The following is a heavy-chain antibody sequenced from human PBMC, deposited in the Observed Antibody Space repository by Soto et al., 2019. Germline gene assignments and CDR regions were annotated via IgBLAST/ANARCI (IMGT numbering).Heavy chain of an antibody. Sequence: PGGSLTPSCAPSAFTSTSYAMHCVRQAPGKGLEWVAVISNEGSNKNYADSVKGRFTISRDTSTNTLYLQINSLRAEDTAVYYCGRRPVESAIHRGEYANWFYYYYGMDVWGQGTTVTVSS. D-gene: IGHD2-8*01. CDR2: ISNEGSNK. J-gene: IGHJ6*02. CDR3: GRRPVESAIHRGEYANWFYYYYGMDV. CDR1: AFTSTSYA. V-gene: IGHV3-30-3*01.